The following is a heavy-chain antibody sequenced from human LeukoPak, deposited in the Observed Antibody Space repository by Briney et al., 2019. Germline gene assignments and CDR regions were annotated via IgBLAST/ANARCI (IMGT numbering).Heavy chain of an antibody. V-gene: IGHV3-20*04. CDR3: ERGTEVYYDSSSYYSY. Sequence: PGGSLRLSCVASGFTFDDYGMGWVRQVPGKGLEWVSGTNWNGGSTGYADSVKGRFTISRDNAKNSLYLQMNSLRAEDTALYYCERGTEVYYDSSSYYSYWGQGTLVTVSS. J-gene: IGHJ4*02. CDR1: GFTFDDYG. CDR2: TNWNGGST. D-gene: IGHD3-22*01.